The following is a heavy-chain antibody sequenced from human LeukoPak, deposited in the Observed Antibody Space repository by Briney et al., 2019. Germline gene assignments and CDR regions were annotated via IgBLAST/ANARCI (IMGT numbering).Heavy chain of an antibody. D-gene: IGHD3-3*01. CDR2: IHAHEGT. Sequence: SETLSLTCAVSGASLSGHYWGWVRQPPGKGLEWIGEIHAHEGTNYNPSLKSRVTLSLDASNNQFSLKLSSVTAADTAVYYCARAVRYTIFGVVKDWFDPWGQGTLVTVSS. CDR1: GASLSGHY. J-gene: IGHJ5*02. CDR3: ARAVRYTIFGVVKDWFDP. V-gene: IGHV4-34*01.